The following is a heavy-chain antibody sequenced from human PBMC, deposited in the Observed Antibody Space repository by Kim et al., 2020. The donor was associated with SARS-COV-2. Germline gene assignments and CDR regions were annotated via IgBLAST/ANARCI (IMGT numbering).Heavy chain of an antibody. D-gene: IGHD3-9*01. J-gene: IGHJ4*02. CDR2: ISSNGGST. CDR3: ARDRRGVLRYFDWLLGPVDY. Sequence: GGSLRLSCAASGFTFSSYAMHWVRQAPGKGLEYVSAISSNGGSTYYANSVKGRFTISRDNSKNTLYLQMGSLSAEDMAVYYCARDRRGVLRYFDWLLGPVDYWGQGTLVTVSS. V-gene: IGHV3-64*01. CDR1: GFTFSSYA.